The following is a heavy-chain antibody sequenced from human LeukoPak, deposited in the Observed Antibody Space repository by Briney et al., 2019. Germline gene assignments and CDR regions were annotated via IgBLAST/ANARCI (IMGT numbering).Heavy chain of an antibody. D-gene: IGHD3-10*01. CDR3: ARLGNYYGGFDD. J-gene: IGHJ4*02. CDR1: GYRFTNYW. Sequence: GASLKISCKGSGYRFTNYWIGWVRQKPGKGLDLMGIIYPGDSDTRYSPSFQGQVTISVDRSISTAYLQWSSLQASDTAMYYCARLGNYYGGFDDWGQGTLVTVSS. CDR2: IYPGDSDT. V-gene: IGHV5-51*01.